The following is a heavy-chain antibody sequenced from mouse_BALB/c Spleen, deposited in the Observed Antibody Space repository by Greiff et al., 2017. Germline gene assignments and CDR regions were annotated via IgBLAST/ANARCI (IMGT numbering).Heavy chain of an antibody. CDR1: GYTFTSYW. J-gene: IGHJ2*01. CDR3: ARDMGFTVVTTDY. Sequence: DLVKPGASVRLSCKASGYTFTSYWINWLKQRPGQGLEWLGRIAPGSGSTYYNEMFKGKATLTVDTSSSTAYIQLSGLSSEDSAVYFFARDMGFTVVTTDYWGQGTTLTVSS. V-gene: IGHV1S41*01. CDR2: IAPGSGST. D-gene: IGHD1-1*01.